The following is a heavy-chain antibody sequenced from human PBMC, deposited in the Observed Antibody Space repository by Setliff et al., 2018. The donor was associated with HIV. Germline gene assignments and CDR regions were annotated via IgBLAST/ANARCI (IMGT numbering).Heavy chain of an antibody. J-gene: IGHJ4*02. D-gene: IGHD2-15*01. CDR1: GFSLSTGGMS. CDR3: ARILFGGGFDS. Sequence: GSGPTLVNPTQPLTLTCTFSGFSLSTGGMSVNWIRQSPGKALEWLARIDWDDDKYYKTSLKTRLSVSKDTSKNQVVLIMTNMDPEDTATYFCARILFGGGFDSWGQGTLVTVSS. V-gene: IGHV2-70*11. CDR2: IDWDDDK.